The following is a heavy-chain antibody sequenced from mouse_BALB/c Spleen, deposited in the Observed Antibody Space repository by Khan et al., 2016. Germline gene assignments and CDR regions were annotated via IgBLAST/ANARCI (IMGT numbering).Heavy chain of an antibody. J-gene: IGHJ3*01. Sequence: QVQLQQSGAELVRPGTSVKVSCKASGYAFTNYLIEWVKQRPGQGLEWIGVINPGSGGTNYNEKFKGKATLTADKSSSTAYMQLGSLTSDDSAVFFCARSDGYDVGYAYWGQGTLVTVSA. CDR2: INPGSGGT. V-gene: IGHV1-54*01. CDR1: GYAFTNYL. CDR3: ARSDGYDVGYAY. D-gene: IGHD2-2*01.